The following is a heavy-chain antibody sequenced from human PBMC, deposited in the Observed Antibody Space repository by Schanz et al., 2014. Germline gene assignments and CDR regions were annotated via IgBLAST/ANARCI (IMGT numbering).Heavy chain of an antibody. CDR2: MSYDGSIK. CDR1: GFTFSSYA. CDR3: AKDSTHIDIVLVPTAIDY. V-gene: IGHV3-30*18. Sequence: QVQLLQFGGGVVQPGRSLRLSCAASGFTFSSYAMHWVRQAPGKGLEWVAAMSYDGSIKYYGDSVKGRFTISRDKSKNTLYLHMNTLRSEDTAVYYCAKDSTHIDIVLVPTAIDYWGQGTLVTVSS. J-gene: IGHJ4*02. D-gene: IGHD2-2*01.